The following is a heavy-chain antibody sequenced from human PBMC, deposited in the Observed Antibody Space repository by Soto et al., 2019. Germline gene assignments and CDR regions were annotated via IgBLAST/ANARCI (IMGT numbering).Heavy chain of an antibody. CDR1: GFTFSSYS. V-gene: IGHV3-21*01. J-gene: IGHJ3*02. Sequence: EVQLVESGGGLVKPGGSLRLSCAASGFTFSSYSMNWVRQAPGKGLEWVSSISSSSSYIYYADSVKGRFTISRDNAKNSMYRQMNSLRAEDTAVYYCARDMWLGDIVVVTATSGAFDIGGQGTMVTVSS. D-gene: IGHD2-21*02. CDR3: ARDMWLGDIVVVTATSGAFDI. CDR2: ISSSSSYI.